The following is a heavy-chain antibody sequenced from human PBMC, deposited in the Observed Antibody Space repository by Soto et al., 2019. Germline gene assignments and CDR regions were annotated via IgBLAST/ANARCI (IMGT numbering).Heavy chain of an antibody. V-gene: IGHV1-18*01. CDR2: ISPYNSQT. J-gene: IGHJ4*02. Sequence: ASVKVSCKTSGYSFSKFGISWVRQAPGQGLEWMGWISPYNSQTNYAQKFQGRVAMTTDTFTNTAYMELRSLGSDDTAVYYCARDLRTGTTISFVYWGQGTLVTVSS. CDR3: ARDLRTGTTISFVY. D-gene: IGHD1-1*01. CDR1: GYSFSKFG.